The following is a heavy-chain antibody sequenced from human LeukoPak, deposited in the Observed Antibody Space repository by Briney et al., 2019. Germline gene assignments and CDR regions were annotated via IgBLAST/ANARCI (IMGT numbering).Heavy chain of an antibody. D-gene: IGHD6-19*01. CDR2: IKQDGSEK. J-gene: IGHJ4*02. CDR1: GFTFVRNW. V-gene: IGHV3-7*04. CDR3: AGGSGWLIDS. Sequence: PGGSLRLSGAATGFTFVRNWMNWVRQAPGKGLEWVANIKQDGSEKYYADSVKGRFTISRDNAKNSLYLQLNSLGAEDTAVYYCAGGSGWLIDSWGQGTLVTVSS.